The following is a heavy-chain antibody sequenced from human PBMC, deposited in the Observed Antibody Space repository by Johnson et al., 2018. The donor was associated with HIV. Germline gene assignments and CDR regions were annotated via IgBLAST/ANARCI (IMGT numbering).Heavy chain of an antibody. V-gene: IGHV3-9*01. Sequence: VQLVESGGGLVQPGRSLRLSCAASGFTFDDYAMHWVRQAPGRGLEWVSGISWNSASIAYADSVRGRFTISRDNSKSTLYLQMNSLKTEDTAVYYCTTDEGISGSYSRTPRQDAFDIWGQGTMVTVSS. CDR3: TTDEGISGSYSRTPRQDAFDI. J-gene: IGHJ3*02. D-gene: IGHD1-26*01. CDR1: GFTFDDYA. CDR2: ISWNSASI.